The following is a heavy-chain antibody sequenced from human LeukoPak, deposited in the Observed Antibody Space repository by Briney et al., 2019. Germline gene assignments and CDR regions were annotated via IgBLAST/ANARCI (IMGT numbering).Heavy chain of an antibody. J-gene: IGHJ6*02. CDR3: AREDWNDDPFGGNYYYGMDV. Sequence: GGSLRLSCAASGFTFSDYYMSWIRQAPGKGLEWVSYISSSGSTIYYADSVKGRFTISRDNAKNSLYLQMNSLRAEDTAVYYCAREDWNDDPFGGNYYYGMDVWGQGTTVTVSS. D-gene: IGHD1-1*01. V-gene: IGHV3-11*01. CDR1: GFTFSDYY. CDR2: ISSSGSTI.